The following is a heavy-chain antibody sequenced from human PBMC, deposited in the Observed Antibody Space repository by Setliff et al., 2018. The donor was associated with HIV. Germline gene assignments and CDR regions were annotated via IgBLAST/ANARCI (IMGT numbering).Heavy chain of an antibody. D-gene: IGHD1-26*01. J-gene: IGHJ6*02. CDR3: VRISGSNGHYYYGLDV. CDR2: INYNADST. CDR1: GFSFSIYE. V-gene: IGHV3-20*04. Sequence: LRLSCAASGFSFSIYEMNWVRQAPGKGLEWVSGINYNADSTGYADSVKGRFTISRDNARNSLYLQMDSLRAEDTALYYCVRISGSNGHYYYGLDVWGQGTTVTVSS.